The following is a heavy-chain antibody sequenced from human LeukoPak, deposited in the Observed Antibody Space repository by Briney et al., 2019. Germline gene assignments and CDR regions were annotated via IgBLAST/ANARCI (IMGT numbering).Heavy chain of an antibody. J-gene: IGHJ4*02. CDR2: IRYDGITK. CDR3: AALHTGTFVDY. CDR1: GFSFSGYG. D-gene: IGHD4-17*01. V-gene: IGHV3-30*02. Sequence: GGSLRLSCAASGFSFSGYGLHWVRQVPGKGLEWVAFIRYDGITKFYIDSVKGRFAISRDNSKNTLSLQMNSLRTEDTAVYYCAALHTGTFVDYWGQGTLVTVSS.